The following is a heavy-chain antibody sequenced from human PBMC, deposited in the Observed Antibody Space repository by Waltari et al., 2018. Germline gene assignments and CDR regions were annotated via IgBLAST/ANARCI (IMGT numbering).Heavy chain of an antibody. CDR3: AKDGEVVAATHFGWFDP. D-gene: IGHD2-15*01. CDR1: GFTFSSYG. Sequence: QVQLVESGGGVVQPGRSLRLSCAASGFTFSSYGRHWVRQDPGKGLEGVAVISYDGSNKYYADSVKGRFTISRDNSKNTLYLQMNSLRAEDTAVYYCAKDGEVVAATHFGWFDPWGQGTLVTVSS. CDR2: ISYDGSNK. V-gene: IGHV3-30*18. J-gene: IGHJ5*02.